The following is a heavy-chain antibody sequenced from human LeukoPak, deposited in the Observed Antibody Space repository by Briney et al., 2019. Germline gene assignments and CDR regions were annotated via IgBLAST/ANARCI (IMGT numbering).Heavy chain of an antibody. J-gene: IGHJ4*02. D-gene: IGHD3-10*01. Sequence: SETLSLTCDVSGYSIRSGYYWAWIRQPSGKGLEWIGSLHHTRSTYYNPSLKSRVTMSVDRSNNKFSLQLSSATAADTALYYCARDRESSPWELLLDYWGQGILVTVSS. V-gene: IGHV4-38-2*02. CDR2: LHHTRST. CDR1: GYSIRSGYY. CDR3: ARDRESSPWELLLDY.